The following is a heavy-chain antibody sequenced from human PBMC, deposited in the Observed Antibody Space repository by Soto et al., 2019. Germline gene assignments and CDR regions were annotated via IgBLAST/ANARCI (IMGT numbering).Heavy chain of an antibody. CDR1: GDSISTYY. D-gene: IGHD3-10*01. CDR2: IYQSGST. V-gene: IGHV4-59*01. J-gene: IGHJ6*02. Sequence: PSETLSLTCTVSGDSISTYYWSWNRQPPGKGLEWIGYIYQSGSTNYSPSLKSRVAISVDTSTNQVSLKLSSVTAADTAVYYCARAPGYHGSDPFNKNPITYGMDVWGQGTTVTVSS. CDR3: ARAPGYHGSDPFNKNPITYGMDV.